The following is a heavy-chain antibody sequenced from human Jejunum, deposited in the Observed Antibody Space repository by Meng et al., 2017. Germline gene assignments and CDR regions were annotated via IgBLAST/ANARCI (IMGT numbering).Heavy chain of an antibody. V-gene: IGHV3-48*03. CDR1: GFNFNSFG. D-gene: IGHD5-12*01. CDR2: ISNGGSTI. CDR3: VRENSGYDF. Sequence: GGSLRLSCAASGFNFNSFGMDWVRQAPGKGLEWLSYISNGGSTIYYADSVKGRFTISRDNAEKSLYLQMESLRAEDTAVYYCVRENSGYDFWGQGTLVTVSS. J-gene: IGHJ4*02.